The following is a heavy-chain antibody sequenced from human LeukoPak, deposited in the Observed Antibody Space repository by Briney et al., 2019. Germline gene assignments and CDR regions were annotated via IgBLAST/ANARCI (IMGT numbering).Heavy chain of an antibody. Sequence: GGSLRLSCAASGFSISTTGMHWVRQAPGKGLEWVAFIRYDGTNKFYADSVKGRFTISRDDSKNTLYLQMNSLRAEDTAVYYCARVRSGSLDYWGQGTLVTVSS. CDR1: GFSISTTG. V-gene: IGHV3-30*02. D-gene: IGHD1-26*01. J-gene: IGHJ4*02. CDR3: ARVRSGSLDY. CDR2: IRYDGTNK.